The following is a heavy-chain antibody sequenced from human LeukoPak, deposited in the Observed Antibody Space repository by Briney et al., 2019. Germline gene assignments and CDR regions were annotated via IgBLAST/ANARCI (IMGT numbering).Heavy chain of an antibody. V-gene: IGHV1-69*05. Sequence: GASVKVSCKTSGGTFSSHGIRWVRQAPGQGLEWMVGIIPIFHTPNYAQNFQDRLTITTDESTNTVYMELSSLRSEDTAVYYCARDYNYDSSAHDDALDIWGQGTRVTVSS. CDR3: ARDYNYDSSAHDDALDI. J-gene: IGHJ3*02. CDR2: IIPIFHTP. CDR1: GGTFSSHG. D-gene: IGHD3-22*01.